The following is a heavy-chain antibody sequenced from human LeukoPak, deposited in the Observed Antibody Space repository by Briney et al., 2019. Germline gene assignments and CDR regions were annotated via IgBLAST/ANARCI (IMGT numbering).Heavy chain of an antibody. CDR1: GFTVSSNY. Sequence: PGGSLRLSCAASGFTVSSNYMSWVRQAPGKGLEWVSVIYSGGPTYYADSVKGRFTISRDNSKNTLYLQMNSLRAEDTAVYYCARHYYDSSGYYVENAYFDYWGQGTLVSSSS. CDR3: ARHYYDSSGYYVENAYFDY. D-gene: IGHD3-22*01. V-gene: IGHV3-53*01. J-gene: IGHJ4*02. CDR2: IYSGGPT.